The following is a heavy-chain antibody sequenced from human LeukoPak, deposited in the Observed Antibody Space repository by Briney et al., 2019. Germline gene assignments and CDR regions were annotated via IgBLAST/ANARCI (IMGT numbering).Heavy chain of an antibody. CDR1: GGSFSGYY. V-gene: IGHV4-34*01. D-gene: IGHD5-12*01. CDR3: ARGLRRRYSGYGGHFDY. CDR2: INHSGST. J-gene: IGHJ4*02. Sequence: SETLSLTCAVYGGSFSGYYWSWIRQPPGKGLEWIGEINHSGSTNYNPSLKSRVTISVDTSKNQFSLKLSSVTAADTALYYCARGLRRRYSGYGGHFDYWGQGTLVTVSS.